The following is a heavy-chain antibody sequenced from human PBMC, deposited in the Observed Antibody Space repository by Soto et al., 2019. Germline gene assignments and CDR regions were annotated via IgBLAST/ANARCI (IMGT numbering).Heavy chain of an antibody. Sequence: QVQLVESGGGVVQPGKSLRLSCVGSGFTFSGYAMHWIRQAPGKAPEWVALISSDGSSTLYADSVRGRFTISRDNSRDTLYLQLNSVRPDDTAVSSCARGAYRYFDYWGQGTLVTVSS. CDR2: ISSDGSST. CDR3: ARGAYRYFDY. CDR1: GFTFSGYA. V-gene: IGHV3-30-3*01. D-gene: IGHD4-4*01. J-gene: IGHJ4*02.